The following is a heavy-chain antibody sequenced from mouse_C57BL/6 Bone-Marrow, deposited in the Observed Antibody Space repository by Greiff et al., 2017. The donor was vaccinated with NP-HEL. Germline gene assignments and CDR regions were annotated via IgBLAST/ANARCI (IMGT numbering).Heavy chain of an antibody. Sequence: VKLVESGPGLVQPSQSLSITCTVSGFSLTSYGVHWVRQSPGKGLEWLGVIWSGGSTDYNAAFISRLSISKDNSKSQVFFKMNSLQADDTAIYYCASYGSSYVPYYAMDYWGQGTSVTVSS. CDR3: ASYGSSYVPYYAMDY. CDR2: IWSGGST. D-gene: IGHD1-1*01. CDR1: GFSLTSYG. V-gene: IGHV2-2*01. J-gene: IGHJ4*01.